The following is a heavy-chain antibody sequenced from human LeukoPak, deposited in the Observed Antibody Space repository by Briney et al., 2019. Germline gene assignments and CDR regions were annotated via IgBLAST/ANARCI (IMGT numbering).Heavy chain of an antibody. CDR1: GYTFTSYT. D-gene: IGHD3-10*01. Sequence: ASVKVSCKASGYTFTSYTMNWVRQATGQGLEWMGWINTNTGNPTYAQGFTRRFVFSLDTSVSTAYLQISSLKAEDTAVYYCARATYYYGSGSYYPYYWGQGTLVTVSS. CDR3: ARATYYYGSGSYYPYY. J-gene: IGHJ4*02. V-gene: IGHV7-4-1*02. CDR2: INTNTGNP.